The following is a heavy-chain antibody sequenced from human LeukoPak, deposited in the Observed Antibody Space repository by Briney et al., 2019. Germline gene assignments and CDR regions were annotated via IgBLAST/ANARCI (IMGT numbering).Heavy chain of an antibody. D-gene: IGHD6-19*01. CDR3: ARERLDPGIAVAGNYYYYYMDV. V-gene: IGHV4-59*01. J-gene: IGHJ6*03. CDR1: GGSISSYY. Sequence: KPSETLSLTCTVSGGSISSYYWSWIRQPPGKGLEWIGYIYYSGSTNYNPSLKSRVTISVDTSKNQFSLKLSSVTAADTAVYYCARERLDPGIAVAGNYYYYYMDVWGKGTTVTVSS. CDR2: IYYSGST.